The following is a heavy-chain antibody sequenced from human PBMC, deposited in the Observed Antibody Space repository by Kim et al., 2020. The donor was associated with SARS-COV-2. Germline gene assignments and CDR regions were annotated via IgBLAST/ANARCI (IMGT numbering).Heavy chain of an antibody. Sequence: SETLSLTCTVSGGSISSYYWSWIRQPPGKGLKWIGYIYYSGSTNYNPSLKSRVTISVDTSKNQFSLKLSSVTAADTAVYYCARLSVFKEGWDYVWGSYRPEYYFDYWGQGTLVTVSS. CDR1: GGSISSYY. CDR2: IYYSGST. CDR3: ARLSVFKEGWDYVWGSYRPEYYFDY. D-gene: IGHD3-16*02. J-gene: IGHJ4*02. V-gene: IGHV4-59*01.